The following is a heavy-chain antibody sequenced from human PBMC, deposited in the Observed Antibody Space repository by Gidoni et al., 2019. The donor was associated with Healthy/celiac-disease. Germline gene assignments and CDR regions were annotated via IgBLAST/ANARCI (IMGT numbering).Heavy chain of an antibody. D-gene: IGHD7-27*01. CDR3: AKIPSAGVYFDY. CDR2: ISGSGGST. CDR1: GFTFSSYA. Sequence: EVQLLESGGGLVQPGGSLRLSCPASGFTFSSYAMSWVRQAPGKGLEWVSAISGSGGSTYYADSVKGRFTISRDNSKNTLYLQMNSLRAEDTAVYYCAKIPSAGVYFDYWGQGTLVTVSS. V-gene: IGHV3-23*01. J-gene: IGHJ4*02.